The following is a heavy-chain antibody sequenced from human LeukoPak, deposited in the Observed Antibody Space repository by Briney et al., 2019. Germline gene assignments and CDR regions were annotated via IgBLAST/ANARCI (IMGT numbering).Heavy chain of an antibody. D-gene: IGHD5-24*01. J-gene: IGHJ6*02. V-gene: IGHV1-18*01. CDR1: GYTFTSYG. Sequence: ASVKVSCKASGYTFTSYGISWVRQAPGQGLEWMGWISAYNGNTNYAQKLQGRVTMTTDTSTSTAYMELRSLRSDDTAVYYSARDAEMATITYYYYGMDVWGQGTTVTVSS. CDR3: ARDAEMATITYYYYGMDV. CDR2: ISAYNGNT.